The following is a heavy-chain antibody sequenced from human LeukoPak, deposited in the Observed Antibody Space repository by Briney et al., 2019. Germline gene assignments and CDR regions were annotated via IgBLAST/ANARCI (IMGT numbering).Heavy chain of an antibody. CDR3: ARRVRAGYSLHLDAFDI. Sequence: SETLSLTCTVSGGSISGYYWSWIRQPPGKGLEWIGYIYYSGSTNYNPSLKSRVTISVDTSKNQFSLKLSSVTAADTAVYYCARRVRAGYSLHLDAFDIWGQGTMVSVSS. J-gene: IGHJ3*02. V-gene: IGHV4-59*01. CDR1: GGSISGYY. D-gene: IGHD5-24*01. CDR2: IYYSGST.